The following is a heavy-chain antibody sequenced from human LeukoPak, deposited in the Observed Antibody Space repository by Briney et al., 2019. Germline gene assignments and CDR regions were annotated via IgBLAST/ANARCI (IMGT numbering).Heavy chain of an antibody. CDR1: GFTFSSYG. J-gene: IGHJ2*01. Sequence: PGGSLRLSCAASGFTFSSYGMHWVRQAPGKGLEWVAIISYDGSNKYYADSVQGRFTISRDNSKNTLYLQMNSLRAEDTAVCYCAKDLGGGSGCYDLWGRGTLVTVSS. V-gene: IGHV3-30*18. CDR3: AKDLGGGSGCYDL. CDR2: ISYDGSNK. D-gene: IGHD6-19*01.